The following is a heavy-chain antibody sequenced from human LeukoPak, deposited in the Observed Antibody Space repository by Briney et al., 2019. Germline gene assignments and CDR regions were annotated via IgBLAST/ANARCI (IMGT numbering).Heavy chain of an antibody. J-gene: IGHJ6*04. D-gene: IGHD3-10*02. V-gene: IGHV3-74*01. CDR1: GFTFSSYW. CDR2: INSDGYSI. Sequence: SGGSLRLSCAATGFTFSSYWMHWVRQAPGKGPVWLARINSDGYSISYADSVKGRFTISRDNAKNSLYLQMNSLRAEDTAVYYCAELGITMIGGVWGKGTTVTISS. CDR3: AELGITMIGGV.